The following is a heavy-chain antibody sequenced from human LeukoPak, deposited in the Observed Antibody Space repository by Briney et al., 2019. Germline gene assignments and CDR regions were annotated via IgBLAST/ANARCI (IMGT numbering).Heavy chain of an antibody. Sequence: ASVKVSCKASGYTFTGYYMHWVRQAPGQGLGWMGWINPNSGGTNYAQKFQGRVTMTRDTSISTAYMELSRLRSDDTAVYYCARAAPALYYYYGMDVWGQGTTVTVSS. V-gene: IGHV1-2*02. D-gene: IGHD6-13*01. J-gene: IGHJ6*02. CDR1: GYTFTGYY. CDR3: ARAAPALYYYYGMDV. CDR2: INPNSGGT.